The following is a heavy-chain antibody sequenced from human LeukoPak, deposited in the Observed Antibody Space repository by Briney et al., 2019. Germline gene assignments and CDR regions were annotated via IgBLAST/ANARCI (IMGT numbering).Heavy chain of an antibody. Sequence: ASVKVSCKASGYTFTSYAMHWVRQAPGQRLEWMGWINAGNGNTKYSQKFQGRVTITRDTSASTAYMELSSLRSEDTAVYYCAREGYSSSRVTGQYFDLWGRGTLVTVSS. D-gene: IGHD6-13*01. CDR3: AREGYSSSRVTGQYFDL. CDR2: INAGNGNT. J-gene: IGHJ2*01. CDR1: GYTFTSYA. V-gene: IGHV1-3*01.